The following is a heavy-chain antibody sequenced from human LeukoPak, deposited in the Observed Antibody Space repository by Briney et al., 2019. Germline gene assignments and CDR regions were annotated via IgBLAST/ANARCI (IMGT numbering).Heavy chain of an antibody. Sequence: PGGSLRLSCAASGFIFSSYAMTWVRQAPGKGLEWVSAISAGGGSTYYADSVKGRFTISRDNAKNSLYLQMNSLRAEDMAVYYCARGRGDTAIFSGFDYWGQGTLVTVSS. J-gene: IGHJ4*02. CDR1: GFIFSSYA. D-gene: IGHD5-18*01. CDR3: ARGRGDTAIFSGFDY. V-gene: IGHV3-23*01. CDR2: ISAGGGST.